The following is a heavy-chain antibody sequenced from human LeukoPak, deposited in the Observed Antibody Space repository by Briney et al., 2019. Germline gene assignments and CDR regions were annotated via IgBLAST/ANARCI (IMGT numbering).Heavy chain of an antibody. Sequence: SQTLSLTCAISGDSVSNTSVAWNWIRQSPSRGLEWLGRTYYRSKWYYEYAVSVISRITINPDTSKNQFSLQMNSVTPEDTAVYYCARAYALDVWGQGTMVAVSA. CDR3: ARAYALDV. CDR2: TYYRSKWYY. V-gene: IGHV6-1*01. CDR1: GDSVSNTSVA. J-gene: IGHJ3*01.